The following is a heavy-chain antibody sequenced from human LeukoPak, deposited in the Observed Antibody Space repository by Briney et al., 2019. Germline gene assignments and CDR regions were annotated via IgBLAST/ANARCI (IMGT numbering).Heavy chain of an antibody. D-gene: IGHD2-15*01. CDR2: ISGSGSTV. CDR1: GFTFSDYY. Sequence: GGSLRLSCAASGFTFSDYYMRWIRQAPGKGLEWVSYISGSGSTVYYAASVRGRFTISRDNAKNSLFLQMNSLRADDTAVYYCARDRGSSDPGDWFDSWGQGTLVTVSS. J-gene: IGHJ5*01. V-gene: IGHV3-11*01. CDR3: ARDRGSSDPGDWFDS.